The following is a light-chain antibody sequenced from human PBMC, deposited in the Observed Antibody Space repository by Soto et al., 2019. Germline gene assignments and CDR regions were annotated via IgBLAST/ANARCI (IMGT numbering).Light chain of an antibody. CDR1: QSIGSN. J-gene: IGKJ2*01. CDR3: QQYGSSPPYT. CDR2: GAS. Sequence: EIVMTQSPATLSVSPGERATLSCRASQSIGSNLAWYQQKPGQSPRLLIYGASTRATGLPARFSGSGSGTEFTLTISSLQSEDFAVYYCQQYGSSPPYTFGQGTKLEIK. V-gene: IGKV3-15*01.